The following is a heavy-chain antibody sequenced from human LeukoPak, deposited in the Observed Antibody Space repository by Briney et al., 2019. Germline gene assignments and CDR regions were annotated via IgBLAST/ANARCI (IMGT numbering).Heavy chain of an antibody. V-gene: IGHV3-23*01. CDR3: AKMGGQRLYDHCMAL. Sequence: PGGSLRLSCAASGFAFSNFAMSWVRQAPGKGLEWVSAMSGSGYYTYYVESVKGRFTISRDNSKNTPYLHMDSRRADDTAVYYCAKMGGQRLYDHCMALWGRGTTVPVSS. D-gene: IGHD3-16*01. CDR2: MSGSGYYT. J-gene: IGHJ6*03. CDR1: GFAFSNFA.